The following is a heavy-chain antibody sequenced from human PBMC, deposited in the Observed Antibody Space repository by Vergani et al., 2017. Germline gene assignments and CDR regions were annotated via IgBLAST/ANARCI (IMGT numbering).Heavy chain of an antibody. CDR1: GFTFDDYA. J-gene: IGHJ2*01. CDR3: VKDITAPGNYWYFDL. D-gene: IGHD6-13*01. V-gene: IGHV3-9*01. CDR2: INWNSDSI. Sequence: EVQLVESGGGLVQPGRSLRLSCAASGFTFDDYAMHWVRQAPGKGLEWVSGINWNSDSIAYADSVKGRLTISRDNAKNSLYLQMNSLRAEDTALYYYVKDITAPGNYWYFDLWGRGTLVTVSS.